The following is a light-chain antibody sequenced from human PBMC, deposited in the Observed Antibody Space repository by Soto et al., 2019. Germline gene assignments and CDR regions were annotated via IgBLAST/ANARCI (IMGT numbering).Light chain of an antibody. CDR1: QSITSN. V-gene: IGKV3-15*01. CDR2: GAS. Sequence: EIEMTQSPGTLSVSPGERATLSCRASQSITSNLAWYQQKPGQAPRLLISGASTRATGIPPRFSGSGSGTDFTLTISSLEPEDSAVYYCQQRHMWPITFGQGTRLEIK. CDR3: QQRHMWPIT. J-gene: IGKJ5*01.